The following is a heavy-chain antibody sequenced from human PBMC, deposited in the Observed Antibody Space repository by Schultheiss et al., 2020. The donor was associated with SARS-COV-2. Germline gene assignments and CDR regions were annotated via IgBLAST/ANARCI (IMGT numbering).Heavy chain of an antibody. Sequence: GGSLRLSCAASGFTFSSYSMNWVRQAPGKGLEWVSSISSSSSYIYYADSVKGRFTISRDNAKNSLYLQMNSLRAEDTAVYYCARVNHRGGNWFDPWGQGTLVTVSS. CDR3: ARVNHRGGNWFDP. J-gene: IGHJ5*02. CDR1: GFTFSSYS. CDR2: ISSSSSYI. D-gene: IGHD3-10*01. V-gene: IGHV3-21*01.